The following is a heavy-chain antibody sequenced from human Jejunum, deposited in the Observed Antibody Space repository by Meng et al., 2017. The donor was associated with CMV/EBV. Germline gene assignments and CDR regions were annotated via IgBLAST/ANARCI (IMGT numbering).Heavy chain of an antibody. V-gene: IGHV1-2*02. CDR1: GYTFIDYY. Sequence: SGYTFIDYYICWVRQAPGQGLEWMGWINPNTGGTSYSQKFQGRVTMTRDTSISTAYMEVTRLRSDDTAVYYCARDWGAYTDYFFDYWGQGTLVTVSS. CDR2: INPNTGGT. CDR3: ARDWGAYTDYFFDY. D-gene: IGHD3-16*01. J-gene: IGHJ4*02.